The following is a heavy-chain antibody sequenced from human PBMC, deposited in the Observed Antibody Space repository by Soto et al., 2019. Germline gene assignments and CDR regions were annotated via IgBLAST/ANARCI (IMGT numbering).Heavy chain of an antibody. CDR2: ISGSGGTT. Sequence: PVGSLRLSCAASGFTFGSYAMSWVRQTSGKGLEWVSSISGSGGTTYYADSVKGRFIISRDNSRNTLHLQMNSLRAEDTAIYYCAKYAGLSPGVRFHFDYWGRGTLVTVSS. CDR1: GFTFGSYA. J-gene: IGHJ4*02. V-gene: IGHV3-23*01. D-gene: IGHD7-27*01. CDR3: AKYAGLSPGVRFHFDY.